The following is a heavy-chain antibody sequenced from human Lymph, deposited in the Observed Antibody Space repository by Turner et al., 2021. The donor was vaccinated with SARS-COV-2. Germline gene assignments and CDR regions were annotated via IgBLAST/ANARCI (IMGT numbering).Heavy chain of an antibody. J-gene: IGHJ5*02. V-gene: IGHV1-8*01. Sequence: QVQLVQSGAEVKKPGASVKVSCMASGYTFTRYDINWVRQATGQGLEWMGWMDPNSGNTGYAQKFQGRVTMTRNTSISTAYMELISLRSEDTAVYYCARAAQLTVWFDPWGQGTLVTVSS. CDR1: GYTFTRYD. CDR2: MDPNSGNT. D-gene: IGHD3-9*01. CDR3: ARAAQLTVWFDP.